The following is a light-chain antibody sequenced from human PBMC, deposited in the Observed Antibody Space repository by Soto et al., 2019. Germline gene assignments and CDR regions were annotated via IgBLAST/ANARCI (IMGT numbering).Light chain of an antibody. J-gene: IGKJ2*01. V-gene: IGKV3-11*01. Sequence: IWLTQSPATLSLFPVERATRSCRASQSVARDLLAWYQQKPGQAPRLLIHDISNRATGIPARFSGSGSGTDLPLTNSGLEPEDVAVYYCQPRRTRASTFGQGTNLEIQ. CDR1: QSVARD. CDR3: QPRRTRAST. CDR2: DIS.